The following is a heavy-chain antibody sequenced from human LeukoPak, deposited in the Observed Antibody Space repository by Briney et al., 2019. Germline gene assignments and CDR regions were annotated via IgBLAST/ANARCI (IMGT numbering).Heavy chain of an antibody. V-gene: IGHV4-34*01. CDR3: ARGPTISETGYFDY. Sequence: PSETLSLTCAVSGGSFSTYYWSWIRQSPGKGLEWIAEINHRGDTNYNPSVKSRVTISVDTSKSQFSLKVSSLTAADTAVYYCARGPTISETGYFDYWGQGTLVTVSS. CDR2: INHRGDT. D-gene: IGHD1-1*01. CDR1: GGSFSTYY. J-gene: IGHJ4*03.